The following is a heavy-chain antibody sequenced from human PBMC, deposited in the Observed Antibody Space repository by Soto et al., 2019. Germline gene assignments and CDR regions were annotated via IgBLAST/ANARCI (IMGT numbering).Heavy chain of an antibody. Sequence: GGSLRLSCVASGFTFNRYGIHWVRQAPGKGLEWVALISDDGSDKDYADSVKGRFTISRDNSKNTLYLQMNSLRPEDTAVYYCARGTTTPGLDIWGRGTTVNV. CDR3: ARGTTTPGLDI. J-gene: IGHJ6*02. V-gene: IGHV3-30*03. CDR1: GFTFNRYG. CDR2: ISDDGSDK. D-gene: IGHD1-1*01.